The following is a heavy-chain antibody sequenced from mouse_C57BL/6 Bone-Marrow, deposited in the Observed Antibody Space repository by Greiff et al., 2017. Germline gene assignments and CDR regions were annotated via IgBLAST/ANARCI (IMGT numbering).Heavy chain of an antibody. Sequence: VQLQQPGAELVKPGASVKMSCKASGYTFTSYWITWVKQRPGQGLEWIGDIYPGSGSTNYNEKFKSKATLTGDTSSSTAYMQLSSLTSEDSAVYYCARGNYWYFDVWGTGTTVTVSS. D-gene: IGHD2-1*01. J-gene: IGHJ1*03. CDR3: ARGNYWYFDV. CDR2: IYPGSGST. V-gene: IGHV1-55*01. CDR1: GYTFTSYW.